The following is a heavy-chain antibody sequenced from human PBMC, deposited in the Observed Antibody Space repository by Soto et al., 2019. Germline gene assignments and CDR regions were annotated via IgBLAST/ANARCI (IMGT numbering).Heavy chain of an antibody. CDR2: IKSKTDGEAT. D-gene: IGHD1-1*01. J-gene: IGHJ4*02. Sequence: GGSLRLSCAASGFTFSNACMNWVRQAPGKGLEWVGRIKSKTDGEATDYGAPVKGRFTMSRDDSKNTLYLQMNSLKTEDAAVYYCTTSATSGTTYGVYWGQGTLVIVSS. CDR1: GFTFSNAC. V-gene: IGHV3-15*07. CDR3: TTSATSGTTYGVY.